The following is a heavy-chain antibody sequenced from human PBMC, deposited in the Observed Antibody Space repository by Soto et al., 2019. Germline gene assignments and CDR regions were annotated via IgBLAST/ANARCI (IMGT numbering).Heavy chain of an antibody. CDR2: ISSSSSYT. CDR3: ARVPSVDYGDYYYYGMDV. J-gene: IGHJ6*02. Sequence: GVSLRLSCAASGFTFSSYAMSWIRQAPGKGLEWVSYISSSSSYTNYADSVKGRFTISRDNAKNSLYLQMNSLRAEDTAVYYCARVPSVDYGDYYYYGMDVWGQGTTVTVSS. CDR1: GFTFSSYA. D-gene: IGHD4-17*01. V-gene: IGHV3-11*05.